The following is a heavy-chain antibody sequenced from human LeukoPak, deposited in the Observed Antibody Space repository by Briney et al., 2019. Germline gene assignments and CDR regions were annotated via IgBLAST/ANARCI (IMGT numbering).Heavy chain of an antibody. D-gene: IGHD3-22*01. CDR3: ARGGDYYDSSGYPDDAFDI. J-gene: IGHJ3*02. Sequence: ASVKVSCKASGYTFTGYYMHWVRQAPGQGREWMGWINHKSGVTKYAQKFQGRVTMTRDTSISTAYMELSRLRSDDAAVYYCARGGDYYDSSGYPDDAFDIWGQGTMVIVSS. V-gene: IGHV1-2*02. CDR1: GYTFTGYY. CDR2: INHKSGVT.